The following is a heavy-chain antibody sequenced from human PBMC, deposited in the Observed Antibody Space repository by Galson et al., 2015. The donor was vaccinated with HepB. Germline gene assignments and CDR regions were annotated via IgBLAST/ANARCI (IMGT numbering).Heavy chain of an antibody. Sequence: SLRLSCAASGFTFSSYGMHWVRQAPGKGLEWVAVIWYDGSNKYYADSVKGRFTISRDNSKNTLYLQMNSLRAEDTAVYYCAREGTAMAVFDYWGQGTLVTVSS. CDR3: AREGTAMAVFDY. CDR1: GFTFSSYG. D-gene: IGHD5-18*01. J-gene: IGHJ4*02. V-gene: IGHV3-33*08. CDR2: IWYDGSNK.